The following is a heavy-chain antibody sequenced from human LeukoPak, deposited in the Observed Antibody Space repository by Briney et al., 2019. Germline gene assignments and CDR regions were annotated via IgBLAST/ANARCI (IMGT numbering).Heavy chain of an antibody. CDR2: MFYSGST. V-gene: IGHV4-39*01. J-gene: IGHJ4*02. Sequence: SETLSLTYTVSVGSISSSSYYWGWIRQPPGKGLEWIGSMFYSGSTYYNPPLESRVTISVDTSKNQFSLKLSSVTAADTAVYYCARVATTYFDYWGQGTLVTVSS. CDR1: VGSISSSSYY. D-gene: IGHD5-12*01. CDR3: ARVATTYFDY.